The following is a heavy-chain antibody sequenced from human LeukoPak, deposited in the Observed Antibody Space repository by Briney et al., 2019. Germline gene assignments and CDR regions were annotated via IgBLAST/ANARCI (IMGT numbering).Heavy chain of an antibody. J-gene: IGHJ2*01. CDR3: ARLPGVDSRNWYFDL. CDR2: IVVGSGNT. Sequence: SVKVSCKASGFTFTSSAMQWVRQARGQRLEWIGWIVVGSGNTNYAQKFQERVTITRGMSTSTAYMELSSLKASDTAMYYCARLPGVDSRNWYFDLWGRGTLVTVSS. D-gene: IGHD3-22*01. V-gene: IGHV1-58*02. CDR1: GFTFTSSA.